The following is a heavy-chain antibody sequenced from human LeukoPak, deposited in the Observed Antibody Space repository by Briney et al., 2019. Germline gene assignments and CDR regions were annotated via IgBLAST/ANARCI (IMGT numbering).Heavy chain of an antibody. V-gene: IGHV3-11*01. CDR1: GFTFSTYA. CDR3: ARWIDGFDV. Sequence: GGSLRLSCAASGFTFSTYAMGWVRQAPGKGLEWISYITSGGGSIFYADFVEGRFTISRDNAENSLYLQLNSLRDEDTAVYYCARWIDGFDVWGQGTMVTVSS. D-gene: IGHD2-2*03. CDR2: ITSGGGSI. J-gene: IGHJ3*01.